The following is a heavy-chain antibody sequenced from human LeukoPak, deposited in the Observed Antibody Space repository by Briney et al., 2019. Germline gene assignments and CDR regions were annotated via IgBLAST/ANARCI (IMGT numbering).Heavy chain of an antibody. CDR1: GGSISSYY. CDR2: IYYSGST. D-gene: IGHD2-15*01. J-gene: IGHJ3*02. V-gene: IGHV4-59*01. Sequence: SETLSLTCTVSGGSISSYYWSWIRQPPGKGLEWIGYIYYSGSTDYNPSLKNRVTISVDTSKNQFSLKLSSVTAADTAVYYCAREGWPDDAFDIWGQGTMVTVSS. CDR3: AREGWPDDAFDI.